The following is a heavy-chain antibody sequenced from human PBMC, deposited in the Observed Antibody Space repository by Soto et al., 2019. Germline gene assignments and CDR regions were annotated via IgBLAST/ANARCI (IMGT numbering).Heavy chain of an antibody. CDR3: AADLVPAQHRGRYKPYYAYYGMDV. D-gene: IGHD2-2*01. J-gene: IGHJ6*02. CDR2: IVVGSGNT. CDR1: GFTFTSSA. Sequence: SVKVSCKASGFTFTSSAVQWLRQARGQRLAWIGWIVVGSGNTNYAQKFQERVTITRDMSTRTAYMELSSLRSEDTAVYYCAADLVPAQHRGRYKPYYAYYGMDVWGQGTTVTVSS. V-gene: IGHV1-58*01.